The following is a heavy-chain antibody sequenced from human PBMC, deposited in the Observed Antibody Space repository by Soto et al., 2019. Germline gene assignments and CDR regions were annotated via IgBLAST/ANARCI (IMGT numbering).Heavy chain of an antibody. V-gene: IGHV4-39*02. CDR3: ARDKIPGLFAY. CDR2: VYYSGTP. J-gene: IGHJ4*02. Sequence: SETLSLSCAVSGGSSRQSSYFWGWIRQPPGKGLEWIASVYYSGTPYYNPSLKSRVTIPIDTSKNQFSLKLTSVTAADTAVYYCARDKIPGLFAYWGQGTLVTVSS. CDR1: GGSSRQSSYF.